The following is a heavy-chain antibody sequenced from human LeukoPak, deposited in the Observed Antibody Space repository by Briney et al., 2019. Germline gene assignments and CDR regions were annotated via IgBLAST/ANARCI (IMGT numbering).Heavy chain of an antibody. CDR3: ARGRLGGY. V-gene: IGHV4-34*01. CDR2: INHSGST. J-gene: IGHJ4*02. D-gene: IGHD7-27*01. Sequence: SETLSLTCAVYGESFSGYYWSWIRQPPGKGLEWIGEINHSGSTNYNPSLKSRVTISVDTSKNQFSLKLSSVTAADTAVYYCARGRLGGYWGQGTLVTVSS. CDR1: GESFSGYY.